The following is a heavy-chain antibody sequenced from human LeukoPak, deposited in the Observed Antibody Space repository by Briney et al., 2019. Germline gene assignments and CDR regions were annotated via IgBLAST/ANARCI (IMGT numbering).Heavy chain of an antibody. Sequence: GRSLRLSCAASGFTFDDYAMHWVRQAPGKGLEWVSGISWNSGTIGYADSVRGRFTISRENAKNSLYLQMNSLRAEDTALYYCAKSGCSSTSCYCNCWGQGTLVTVSS. CDR1: GFTFDDYA. V-gene: IGHV3-9*01. CDR2: ISWNSGTI. J-gene: IGHJ4*02. CDR3: AKSGCSSTSCYCNC. D-gene: IGHD2-2*01.